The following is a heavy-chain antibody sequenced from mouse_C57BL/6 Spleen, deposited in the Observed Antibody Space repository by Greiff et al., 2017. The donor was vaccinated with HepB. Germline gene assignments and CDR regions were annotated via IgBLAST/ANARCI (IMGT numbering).Heavy chain of an antibody. V-gene: IGHV5-17*01. CDR1: GPTFSDYG. J-gene: IGHJ4*01. Sequence: EVKLMESGGGLVKPGGSLKLSCAASGPTFSDYGMHWVRQAPEKGPPWVPYISSGSSTIYYADTVKGRFTISRDNAKNTLCLQMTSLRCDEGDRYYCARRGDGQGGGYYAMDYSDQGTSVTVSS. D-gene: IGHD2-3*01. CDR2: ISSGSSTI. CDR3: ARRGDGQGGGYYAMDY.